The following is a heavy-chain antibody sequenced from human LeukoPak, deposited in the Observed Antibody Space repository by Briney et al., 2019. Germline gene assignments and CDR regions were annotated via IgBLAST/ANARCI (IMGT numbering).Heavy chain of an antibody. CDR3: ARDGPTREMVYASIDY. Sequence: ASVKVSCKASGYTFPSYYMHWVRQAPGQGLEWMGWINPNSGGTNYAQKFQGRVTMTRDTSISTAYMELSRLRSDDTAVYYCARDGPTREMVYASIDYWGQGTLVTVSS. V-gene: IGHV1-2*02. J-gene: IGHJ4*02. CDR1: GYTFPSYY. CDR2: INPNSGGT. D-gene: IGHD2-8*01.